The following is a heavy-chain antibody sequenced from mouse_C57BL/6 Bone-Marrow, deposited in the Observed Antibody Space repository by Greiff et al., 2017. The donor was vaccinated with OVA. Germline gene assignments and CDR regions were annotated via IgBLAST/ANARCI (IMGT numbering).Heavy chain of an antibody. Sequence: VQLQQSGAELVRPGASVKLSCTASGFNIKDDYMHWVKQRPEQGLEWIGWIDPENGDTEYASKFQGKATITADTSSNTAYLQLSSLTSEDTDVYYCTGVYYFDYWGQGTTLTVSS. CDR3: TGVYYFDY. CDR2: IDPENGDT. CDR1: GFNIKDDY. J-gene: IGHJ2*01. V-gene: IGHV14-4*01.